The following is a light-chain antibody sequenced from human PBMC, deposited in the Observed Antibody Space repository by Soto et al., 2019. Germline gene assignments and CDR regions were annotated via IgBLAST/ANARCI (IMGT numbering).Light chain of an antibody. CDR1: QAISNS. CDR2: GAT. V-gene: IGKV1-16*02. Sequence: DIQMTQSPSSLSASVGDRVTITCRASQAISNSLAWFQQKPGKVPRSLIYGATSLQSGVPSKFSGSGSGTDFTLTISSLQPEDSATYYCQQYADHPFTFGPGTKVDIK. CDR3: QQYADHPFT. J-gene: IGKJ3*01.